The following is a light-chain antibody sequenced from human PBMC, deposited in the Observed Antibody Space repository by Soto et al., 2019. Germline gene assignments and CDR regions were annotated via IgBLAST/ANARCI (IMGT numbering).Light chain of an antibody. V-gene: IGKV1-17*01. CDR1: RGIRDA. CDR2: SAS. Sequence: DIQMTQSPSSLSASVGDRVTITCRASRGIRDALGWYQQKSGKVPKRLIYSASSLQNGVPSRFSGRGYGTEFTLTISSLQHEDFATYFCLQHSDYPFTFGQGTRLEI. CDR3: LQHSDYPFT. J-gene: IGKJ2*01.